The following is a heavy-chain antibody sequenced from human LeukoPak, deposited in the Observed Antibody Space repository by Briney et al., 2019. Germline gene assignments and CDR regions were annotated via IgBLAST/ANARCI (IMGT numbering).Heavy chain of an antibody. J-gene: IGHJ4*02. CDR3: ASTSRYSSGGLDY. CDR1: GGSFSGYY. Sequence: PSETLSLTCAVSGGSFSGYYWTWIRQPPGKGLEWIGEINHSGSANYNPSLKSRVTISVDTSKNQFSLKLSSVTAADTAVYYCASTSRYSSGGLDYWGQGTLVTVSS. V-gene: IGHV4-34*01. CDR2: INHSGSA. D-gene: IGHD6-19*01.